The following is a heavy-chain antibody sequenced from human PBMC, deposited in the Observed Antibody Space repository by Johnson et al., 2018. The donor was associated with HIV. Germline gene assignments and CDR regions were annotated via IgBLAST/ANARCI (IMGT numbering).Heavy chain of an antibody. CDR3: ASSRANDYGIPDAFPV. V-gene: IGHV3-74*01. CDR1: GFTFSSYW. CDR2: IDWNGGST. D-gene: IGHD4-17*01. J-gene: IGHJ3*01. Sequence: VQLVESGGGLVQPGGSLRLSCAASGFTFSSYWMHWVRQAPGKGLVWVSGIDWNGGSTFYADSVKGRFTISRDNAKNSVYLQMNSLRAEDTALYYCASSRANDYGIPDAFPVWGQGTMVTVSS.